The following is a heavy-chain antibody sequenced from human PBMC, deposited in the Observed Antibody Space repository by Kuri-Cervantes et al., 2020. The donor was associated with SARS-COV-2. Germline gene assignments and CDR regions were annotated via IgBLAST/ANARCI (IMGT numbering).Heavy chain of an antibody. V-gene: IGHV3-66*02. CDR3: ARVEVAGMSYGMDV. D-gene: IGHD6-19*01. CDR1: GFTVSSNY. Sequence: LSLTCAASGFTVSSNYMSWDRQAPGKGLEWVSVIYSGGSTYYADSVKGRFTISRDNSKNTLYLQMNSLRAEDTAVYYCARVEVAGMSYGMDVWGQGTTVTVSS. CDR2: IYSGGST. J-gene: IGHJ6*02.